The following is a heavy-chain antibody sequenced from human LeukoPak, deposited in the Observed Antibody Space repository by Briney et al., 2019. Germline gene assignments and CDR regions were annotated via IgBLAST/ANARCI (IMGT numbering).Heavy chain of an antibody. CDR1: GFTFSDYY. Sequence: PGGSLRLSCAASGFTFSDYYMSWIRQAPGKGLEWVSYISSSGSTIYYADSVKGRFTISRDNAKNSLYLQMNSLRSEDTAIYYCARARGSGSYYGHDYYYYHYMDVWGKGTTVTVSS. J-gene: IGHJ6*03. CDR3: ARARGSGSYYGHDYYYYHYMDV. CDR2: ISSSGSTI. D-gene: IGHD3-10*01. V-gene: IGHV3-11*01.